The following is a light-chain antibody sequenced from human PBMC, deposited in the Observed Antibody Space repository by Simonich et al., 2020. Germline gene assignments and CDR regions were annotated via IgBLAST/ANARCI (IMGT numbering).Light chain of an antibody. J-gene: IGLJ3*02. CDR1: SGSIASHY. CDR2: EDN. Sequence: NFMLTQPHSVSESPGKTVTISCTRRSGSIASHYVQWYQQRPGSAPTTVISEDNQIPSGVPDRFSGSIDSSANAASLTISGLKTEDEADYYCQSYDSSNRVFGGGTKLTVL. CDR3: QSYDSSNRV. V-gene: IGLV6-57*03.